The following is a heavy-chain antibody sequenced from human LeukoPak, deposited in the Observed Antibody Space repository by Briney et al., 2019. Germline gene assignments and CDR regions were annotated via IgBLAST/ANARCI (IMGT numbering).Heavy chain of an antibody. CDR3: AARGFRCRPATAENPLDC. Sequence: GRSLRLSCGVSGFTFSSYDMHWVRQAPGKELEWVAVILYDGSNRNYADSVKGRFTISRDNSKNTLYLQMNSLRVEDTAVYYCAARGFRCRPATAENPLDCWGQGTLVTVSS. CDR1: GFTFSSYD. J-gene: IGHJ4*02. CDR2: ILYDGSNR. V-gene: IGHV3-30*03. D-gene: IGHD5-12*01.